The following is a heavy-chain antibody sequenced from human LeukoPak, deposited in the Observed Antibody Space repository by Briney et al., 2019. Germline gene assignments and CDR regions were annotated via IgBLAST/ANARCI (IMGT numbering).Heavy chain of an antibody. D-gene: IGHD3-10*01. Sequence: ASVKVSCKASGYTFTSYDINWVRQATGQGLEWMGWMNPNSGNTGYAQKFQGRVTITRNTSISTAYMELSSLRSEDTAVYYCARGRPYGSGSYYGYWGQGTLVTVSS. J-gene: IGHJ4*02. CDR3: ARGRPYGSGSYYGY. CDR2: MNPNSGNT. CDR1: GYTFTSYD. V-gene: IGHV1-8*03.